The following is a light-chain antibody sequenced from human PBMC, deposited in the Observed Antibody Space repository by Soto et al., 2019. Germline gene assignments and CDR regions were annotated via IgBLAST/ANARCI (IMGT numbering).Light chain of an antibody. V-gene: IGLV1-40*01. CDR1: SSNIGAHYD. Sequence: ALTQPPSVSGAPGQRVTISCTGSSSNIGAHYDVHWYQQLPGTAPKLLIYGNSNRPSGVPDRFSGSKSGTSASLAITGLQAEDEADYYCQSYDNSLSVYVFGTGTKVTVL. CDR3: QSYDNSLSVYV. J-gene: IGLJ1*01. CDR2: GNS.